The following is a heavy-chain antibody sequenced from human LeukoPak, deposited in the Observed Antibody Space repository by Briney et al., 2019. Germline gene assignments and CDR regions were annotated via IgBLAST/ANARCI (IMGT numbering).Heavy chain of an antibody. D-gene: IGHD3-3*01. CDR1: GYSFTSYW. J-gene: IGHJ4*02. V-gene: IGHV5-51*01. CDR3: ARQNDFRLDY. Sequence: GESLKISCKGSGYSFTSYWIGRMRQMPGKGLEWMGIIYPGDSDTRYSPSLQGQVTISVDTSIGTAYLQWSSLKASDTAIYYCARQNDFRLDYWGQGTLVTVSS. CDR2: IYPGDSDT.